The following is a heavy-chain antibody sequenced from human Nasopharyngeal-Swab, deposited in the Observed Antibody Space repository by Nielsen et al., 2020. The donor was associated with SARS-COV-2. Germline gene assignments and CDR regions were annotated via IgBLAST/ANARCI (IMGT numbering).Heavy chain of an antibody. CDR3: AKDGGSWFGELLYGVWYYYGMDV. CDR2: ISYDGSNK. CDR1: GFTFSSYG. J-gene: IGHJ6*02. Sequence: GGSLRLSCAASGFTFSSYGMHWVRQAPGKGLEWVAVISYDGSNKYYADSVKGRFTISRDNSKNTLYLQMNSLRAEDTAVYYCAKDGGSWFGELLYGVWYYYGMDVWGQGTTVTVSS. V-gene: IGHV3-30*18. D-gene: IGHD3-10*01.